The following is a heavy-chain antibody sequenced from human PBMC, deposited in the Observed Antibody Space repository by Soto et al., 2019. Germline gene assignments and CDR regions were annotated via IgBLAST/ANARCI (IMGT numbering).Heavy chain of an antibody. CDR1: GFTFSSYW. V-gene: IGHV3-74*01. Sequence: PGGSLRLSCAASGFTFSSYWMHWVRQAPGKGLMWVSRINSDGSSTSYADSVKGRFTISRDNAKNTLYLQMNSLRAEDTAVYYCARPLFQGAFDIWGQGTMVTVSS. D-gene: IGHD2-21*01. CDR3: ARPLFQGAFDI. J-gene: IGHJ3*02. CDR2: INSDGSST.